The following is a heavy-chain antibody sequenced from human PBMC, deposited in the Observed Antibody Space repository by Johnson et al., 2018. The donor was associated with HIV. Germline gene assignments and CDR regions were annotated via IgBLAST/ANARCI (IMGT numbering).Heavy chain of an antibody. D-gene: IGHD2-15*01. J-gene: IGHJ3*02. Sequence: EMQLVESGGGLVQPGGSLRLSCAASGLTVSTNDINWVRQAPGKGLEWVAIIYSGDSTYYADSLEGRFTISRDNSKNTLYLQMNSLRAEDTAVYYCASRPGGDFCSVGSCRPNPYDGFDIWGQGTKVTVSS. CDR2: IYSGDST. CDR1: GLTVSTND. CDR3: ASRPGGDFCSVGSCRPNPYDGFDI. V-gene: IGHV3-66*01.